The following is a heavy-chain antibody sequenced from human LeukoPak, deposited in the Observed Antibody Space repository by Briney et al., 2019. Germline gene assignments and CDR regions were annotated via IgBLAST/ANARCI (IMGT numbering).Heavy chain of an antibody. CDR1: GYTFTSYD. J-gene: IGHJ4*02. V-gene: IGHV1-8*01. CDR3: ARGTTVTTQYYFDY. D-gene: IGHD4-17*01. Sequence: GASVKVSYKASGYTFTSYDINWVRQATGQGLEWMGWMNPNSGNTGYAQKFQGRVTMTRNTSISTAYMELSSLRSEDTAVYYCARGTTVTTQYYFDYWGQGTLVTVSS. CDR2: MNPNSGNT.